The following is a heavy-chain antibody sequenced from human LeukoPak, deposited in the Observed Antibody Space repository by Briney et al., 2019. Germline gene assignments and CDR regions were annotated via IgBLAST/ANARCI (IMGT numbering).Heavy chain of an antibody. CDR2: VYHSGST. CDR3: ARHGNYYDTSQSDP. D-gene: IGHD3-22*01. CDR1: GYSISSGYY. Sequence: SETLPLTCAVSGYSISSGYYWGWIRPPPGKGLEWIGSVYHSGSTYYNPSLKSRVTISVDTSKNQFSLKLSSVTAADTAVYYCARHGNYYDTSQSDPWGQGTLVTVSS. V-gene: IGHV4-38-2*01. J-gene: IGHJ5*02.